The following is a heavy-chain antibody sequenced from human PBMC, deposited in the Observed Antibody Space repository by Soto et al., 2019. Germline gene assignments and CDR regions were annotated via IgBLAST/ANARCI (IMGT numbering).Heavy chain of an antibody. J-gene: IGHJ6*02. V-gene: IGHV3-30*09. Sequence: VQLVESGGGEVQPGRXLXLSCAASGFKYTDFALHWVRQAPGKGLEWVAIISYEGSDKYYADSVKGRFVISRDNPKNTLYLEMNSLRPEDTAVYFCARRAWDSYYAIDVWGQGTTVTVFS. CDR1: GFKYTDFA. CDR3: ARRAWDSYYAIDV. CDR2: ISYEGSDK. D-gene: IGHD3-22*01.